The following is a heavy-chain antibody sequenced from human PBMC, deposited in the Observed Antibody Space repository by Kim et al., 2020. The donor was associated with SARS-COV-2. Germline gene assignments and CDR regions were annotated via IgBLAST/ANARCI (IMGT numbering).Heavy chain of an antibody. J-gene: IGHJ3*02. D-gene: IGHD5-12*01. V-gene: IGHV3-23*01. CDR1: GLTFNNYA. CDR3: AKGQESGTFDI. Sequence: GGSLRLSCSASGLTFNNYAMTWVRQAPGKGLEWVSTISGSGAGTYYADSVKGQFTISRDNGKNTLYLQMNRLRVEDTAVYYCAKGQESGTFDIWGQGTMVTVSS. CDR2: ISGSGAGT.